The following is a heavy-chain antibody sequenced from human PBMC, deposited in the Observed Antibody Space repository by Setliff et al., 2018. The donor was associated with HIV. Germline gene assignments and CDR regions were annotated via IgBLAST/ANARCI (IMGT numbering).Heavy chain of an antibody. D-gene: IGHD3-10*01. V-gene: IGHV4-4*07. J-gene: IGHJ5*02. Sequence: LSLTCTISGGSFGDYHWSWIRQPAGRGLEWIGRIFRSGTTDYKFSLKSRVTISIDTSRNQFSLRLTSVTDEDTAVYYCARDRHYSGLGSYGPWGPGTLVTVSS. CDR2: IFRSGTT. CDR1: GGSFGDYH. CDR3: ARDRHYSGLGSYGP.